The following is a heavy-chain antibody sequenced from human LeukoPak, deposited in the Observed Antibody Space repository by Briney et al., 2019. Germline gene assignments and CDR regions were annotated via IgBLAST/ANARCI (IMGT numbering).Heavy chain of an antibody. J-gene: IGHJ4*02. CDR1: GVSISSGDYY. D-gene: IGHD3-9*01. Sequence: SETLSLTCTVSGVSISSGDYYWSWIRQHPGKGLEWIGYIYYSGSTYYNPSLKSRVTISVDTSKNQFSLKLSSVTAADTAVYYCARKARATGYYSQYYFDYWGQGTLVTVSS. V-gene: IGHV4-31*03. CDR3: ARKARATGYYSQYYFDY. CDR2: IYYSGST.